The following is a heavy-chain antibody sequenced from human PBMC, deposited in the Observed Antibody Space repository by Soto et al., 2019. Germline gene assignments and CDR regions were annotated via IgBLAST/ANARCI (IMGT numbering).Heavy chain of an antibody. D-gene: IGHD2-2*01. CDR3: ARGPRIVVVPAAFDY. CDR2: ISAYNGNT. V-gene: IGHV1-18*04. Sequence: ASVKVSCKASGYTFTSYGISWVRQAPGQGLEWMGWISAYNGNTNYAQKLQGRVTMTTDTSTSTAYMELRSLRSDDTAVYYCARGPRIVVVPAAFDYWGQGILVTVSS. CDR1: GYTFTSYG. J-gene: IGHJ4*02.